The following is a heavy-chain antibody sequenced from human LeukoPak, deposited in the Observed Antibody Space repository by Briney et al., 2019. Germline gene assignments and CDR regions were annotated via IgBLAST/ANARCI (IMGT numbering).Heavy chain of an antibody. CDR1: GYSFTSYW. Sequence: GESLQISCKGSGYSFTSYWIGWVRQMPGKGLEWMGIIYPGDSDTRYSPSFQGQVTISADKSISTAYLQWSSLKASDTAMYYCATPGPAAAGTFWDYGMDVWGQGTTVTVSS. J-gene: IGHJ6*02. CDR2: IYPGDSDT. V-gene: IGHV5-51*01. CDR3: ATPGPAAAGTFWDYGMDV. D-gene: IGHD6-13*01.